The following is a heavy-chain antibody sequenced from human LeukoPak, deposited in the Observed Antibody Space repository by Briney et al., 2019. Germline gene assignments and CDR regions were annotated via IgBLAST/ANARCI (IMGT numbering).Heavy chain of an antibody. CDR2: IYYSGST. V-gene: IGHV4-30-4*08. D-gene: IGHD4-17*01. CDR3: ARDPTVTTGRAFDY. Sequence: SETLSLTCTVSGGSISSGGYYWSWIRQHPGKGLEWIGYIYYSGSTYYNPSLKSRVTISVDTSKNQFSLKLSSVTAADTAVYYCARDPTVTTGRAFDYWGQGTLVTVSS. CDR1: GGSISSGGYY. J-gene: IGHJ4*02.